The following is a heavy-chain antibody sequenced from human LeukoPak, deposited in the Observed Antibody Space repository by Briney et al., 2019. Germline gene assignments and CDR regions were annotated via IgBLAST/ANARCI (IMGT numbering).Heavy chain of an antibody. D-gene: IGHD6-19*01. V-gene: IGHV3-43*01. CDR2: ISWAGGST. CDR3: AKDGSGSSDWYAYFFDY. CDR1: GFNFDDYT. Sequence: GGSLRLSCAASGFNFDDYTMHWVRQAPGKGLEWISLISWAGGSTYYADSVKGRFTISRDNSKNSLYLHMTRLKTEDTALYYCAKDGSGSSDWYAYFFDYWGQGTLVTVSS. J-gene: IGHJ4*02.